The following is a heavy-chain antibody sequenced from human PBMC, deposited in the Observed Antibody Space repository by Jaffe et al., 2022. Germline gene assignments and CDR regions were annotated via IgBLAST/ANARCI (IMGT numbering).Heavy chain of an antibody. CDR1: GYTFTGYY. CDR2: INPNSGGT. Sequence: QVQLVQSGAEVKKPGASVKVSCKASGYTFTGYYMHWVRQAPGQGLEWMGWINPNSGGTNYAQKFQGRVTMTRDTSISTAYMELSRLRSDDTAVYYCARDGGDNSGSYDEYYFDYWGQGTLVTVSS. V-gene: IGHV1-2*02. D-gene: IGHD1-26*01. J-gene: IGHJ4*02. CDR3: ARDGGDNSGSYDEYYFDY.